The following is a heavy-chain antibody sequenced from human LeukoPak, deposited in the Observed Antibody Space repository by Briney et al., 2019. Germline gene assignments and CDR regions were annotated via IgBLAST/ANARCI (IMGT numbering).Heavy chain of an antibody. V-gene: IGHV4-34*01. J-gene: IGHJ4*02. Sequence: SETLSLTCAVYGGSFSGYYWSWIRQPPGKGLEWIGEIKHSGSTNYNPSLKSRVTISVVTSKNQFSLKLSSVTAADTAVYYCASAYSPDSNYAIGPIDYWGQGTLVTVSS. CDR2: IKHSGST. D-gene: IGHD4-11*01. CDR1: GGSFSGYY. CDR3: ASAYSPDSNYAIGPIDY.